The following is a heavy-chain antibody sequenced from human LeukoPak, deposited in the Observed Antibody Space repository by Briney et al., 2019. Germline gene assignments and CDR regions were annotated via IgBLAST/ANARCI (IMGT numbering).Heavy chain of an antibody. J-gene: IGHJ4*02. CDR1: GFTFSSYA. CDR3: AKGIVVVPAALFDY. V-gene: IGHV3-23*01. D-gene: IGHD2-2*01. CDR2: ISGSGGST. Sequence: GGSLRLSCAASGFTFSSYAMSWVRQPPGKGLEWVSAISGSGGSTYYADSVKGRFTISRDNSKNTLYLQMNSLRAEDTAVYYCAKGIVVVPAALFDYWGQGTLVTVSS.